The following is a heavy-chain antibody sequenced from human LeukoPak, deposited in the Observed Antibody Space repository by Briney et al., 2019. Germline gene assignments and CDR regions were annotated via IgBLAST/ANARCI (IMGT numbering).Heavy chain of an antibody. CDR1: RFIFSSYN. CDR2: ISSSSRNI. V-gene: IGHV3-48*01. CDR3: ARNPIDY. J-gene: IGHJ4*02. Sequence: GGSLTLSXAASRFIFSSYNMKWVRLAPGEGLEWVSYISSSSRNIYYTDSVKGGFTISRDNAKNSLYLKMNSLRADDTAVYYCARNPIDYCGQGTLVTVSS.